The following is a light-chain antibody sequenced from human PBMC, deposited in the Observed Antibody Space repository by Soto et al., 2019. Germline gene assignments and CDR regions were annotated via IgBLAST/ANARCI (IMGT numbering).Light chain of an antibody. CDR3: SSYTRRNTYV. CDR1: NSDVGGYNY. CDR2: DVS. Sequence: QSALTQPASVSGSPGQSITISCTGTNSDVGGYNYVSWYQQHPGKAPKLMIYDVSNRPSGVSDRFSGSKSGNTASLTISGLHADDQADYHCSSYTRRNTYVFGTGTKLTVL. J-gene: IGLJ1*01. V-gene: IGLV2-14*01.